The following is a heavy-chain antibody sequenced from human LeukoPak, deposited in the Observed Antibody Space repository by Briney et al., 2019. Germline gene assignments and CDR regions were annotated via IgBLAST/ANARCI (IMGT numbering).Heavy chain of an antibody. D-gene: IGHD6-19*01. CDR1: GFTFSSYG. V-gene: IGHV3-30*03. CDR3: ARDRFGYSSGWYEDY. Sequence: GGSLRLSCAASGFTFSSYGMHWVRQAPGKGLEWVAVISYDGSNKYYADSVKGRFTISRDNSKNTLYLQMNSLRAEDTAVYYCARDRFGYSSGWYEDYWGQGTLVTVSS. J-gene: IGHJ4*02. CDR2: ISYDGSNK.